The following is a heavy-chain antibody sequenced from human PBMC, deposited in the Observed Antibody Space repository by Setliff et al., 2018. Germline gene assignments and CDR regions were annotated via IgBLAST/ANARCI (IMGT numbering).Heavy chain of an antibody. CDR1: GGSIGSRTYY. Sequence: TSETLSLTCAVSGGSIGSRTYYWGWVRQPPGKGLEWIGSLYYTGNTYYNPSLKSRVSISIDTSKTHFSLNLRSVTTTDTAVYYCARHVGSRSRGYNYYYYYMDVWGKGTTVTVS. J-gene: IGHJ6*03. CDR3: ARHVGSRSRGYNYYYYYMDV. CDR2: LYYTGNT. V-gene: IGHV4-39*07. D-gene: IGHD3-10*01.